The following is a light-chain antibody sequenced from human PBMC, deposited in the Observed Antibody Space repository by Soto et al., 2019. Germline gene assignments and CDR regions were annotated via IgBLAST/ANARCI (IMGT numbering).Light chain of an antibody. CDR3: QQYNNWPPRLT. CDR2: DAS. V-gene: IGKV3-15*01. CDR1: QNIVTN. Sequence: IVMTQSPVTLSVSPGERATLSCRASQNIVTNLAWYQQKPGQAPRLVIYDASTRATDIPARFSGSGFGAEFILTISSLQSADFAVYYCQQYNNWPPRLTFGGGTKVDI. J-gene: IGKJ4*01.